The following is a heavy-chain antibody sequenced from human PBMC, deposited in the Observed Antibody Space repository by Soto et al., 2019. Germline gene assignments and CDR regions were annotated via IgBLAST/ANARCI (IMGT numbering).Heavy chain of an antibody. CDR3: VQEMAIFTGYYYYYGMDV. CDR2: ISGSGGST. V-gene: IGHV3-23*01. J-gene: IGHJ6*02. Sequence: HPGGSLRLSCAASGFTFSSYAMSWVRQAPGKGLEWVSAISGSGGSTYYADSVKGRFTISRVNSKNTLYLQMNSLRAEDTAVYYCVQEMAIFTGYYYYYGMDVWGQGTTVTVSS. CDR1: GFTFSSYA. D-gene: IGHD3-9*01.